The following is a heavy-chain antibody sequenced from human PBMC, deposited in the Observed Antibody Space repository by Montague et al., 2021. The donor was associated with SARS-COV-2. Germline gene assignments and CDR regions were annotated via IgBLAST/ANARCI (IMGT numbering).Heavy chain of an antibody. D-gene: IGHD2-2*01. Sequence: SLRLSCEASGFTFSNYWLSWVRQAPGKGLEWVANIKEDGGQKYYVDSVKGRFTISRDNAKNSLYLQMNSLRAEDTAVYYCARDPNCGSTSCYYHYWGQGTLVTVSS. CDR3: ARDPNCGSTSCYYHY. CDR2: IKEDGGQK. CDR1: GFTFSNYW. V-gene: IGHV3-7*01. J-gene: IGHJ4*02.